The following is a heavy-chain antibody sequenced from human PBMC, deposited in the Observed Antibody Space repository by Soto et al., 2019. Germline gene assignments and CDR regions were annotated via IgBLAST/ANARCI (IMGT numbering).Heavy chain of an antibody. V-gene: IGHV1-69*13. D-gene: IGHD3-3*01. Sequence: SVKVSCKASGGTFSSYAISWVRQAPGQGLEWMGGIIPNFGTANYAQKFQGRVTITADESTSTAYMELSSLRSEDTVVYYCARGPAWSGYCYFDFWGQGTLVTVSS. CDR2: IIPNFGTA. CDR1: GGTFSSYA. CDR3: ARGPAWSGYCYFDF. J-gene: IGHJ4*02.